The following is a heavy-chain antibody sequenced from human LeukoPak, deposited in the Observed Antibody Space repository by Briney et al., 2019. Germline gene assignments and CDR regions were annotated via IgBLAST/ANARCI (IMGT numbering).Heavy chain of an antibody. V-gene: IGHV1-18*01. CDR2: ISAYNGNT. J-gene: IGHJ4*02. CDR1: GYTFTSYG. Sequence: ASVKVSCKASGYTFTSYGISWVRQAPGQGLEWMGWISAYNGNTNYAQKLQGRVTMTTDTSTSTAYMELSRLRSDDTAVYYCAREIVGAIHSSPESFDYWGQGTLVTVSS. CDR3: AREIVGAIHSSPESFDY. D-gene: IGHD1-26*01.